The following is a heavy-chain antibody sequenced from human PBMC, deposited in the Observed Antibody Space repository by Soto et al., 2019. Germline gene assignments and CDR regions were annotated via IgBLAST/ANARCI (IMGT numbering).Heavy chain of an antibody. Sequence: PSETLSLTCTVSGGPISSYYWSWIRQPPGKGLEWIGYIYHSGSTYYNPSLKSRVTISVDRSKNQFSLRLISVTAADTAKYFCAREGNLGRWLQPLDFWGQGTLVTVSS. CDR2: IYHSGST. V-gene: IGHV4-59*01. CDR1: GGPISSYY. CDR3: AREGNLGRWLQPLDF. D-gene: IGHD5-12*01. J-gene: IGHJ4*02.